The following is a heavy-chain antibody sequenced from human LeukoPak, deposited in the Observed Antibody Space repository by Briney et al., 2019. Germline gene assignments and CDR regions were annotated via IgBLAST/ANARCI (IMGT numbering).Heavy chain of an antibody. V-gene: IGHV4-59*08. Sequence: SETLSVTCTVSGDSISSYYWSWIRQPPGKGLEWIGYIYYSGSTSYNPSLTSRVTISVDTSKNQFSLKLSSVTAADTAVYYCARLYYDSSRYPNWFDPWGQGTLVTVSS. J-gene: IGHJ5*02. CDR2: IYYSGST. D-gene: IGHD3-22*01. CDR3: ARLYYDSSRYPNWFDP. CDR1: GDSISSYY.